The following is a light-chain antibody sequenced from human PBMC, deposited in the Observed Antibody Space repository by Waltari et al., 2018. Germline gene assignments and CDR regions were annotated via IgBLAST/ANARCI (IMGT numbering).Light chain of an antibody. CDR3: QQYSSLPLT. Sequence: DIVMTQSPDSLAVSLGETATINCKSSQSVLFSSNHNNYLAWYQQKPGQAPKLLIYWASTRESGVPDRCSGGGSGTDFTLTISSLQAEDVAIYYCQQYSSLPLTFGGGTKVEIK. CDR2: WAS. CDR1: QSVLFSSNHNNY. J-gene: IGKJ4*01. V-gene: IGKV4-1*01.